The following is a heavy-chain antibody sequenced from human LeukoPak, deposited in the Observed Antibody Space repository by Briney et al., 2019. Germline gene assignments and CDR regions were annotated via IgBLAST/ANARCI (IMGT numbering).Heavy chain of an antibody. D-gene: IGHD2-15*01. V-gene: IGHV4-59*12. J-gene: IGHJ4*02. CDR1: GGSISSYY. Sequence: SETLSLTCTVSGGSISSYYWSWIRQPPGKGLEWIGYIYYSGSTNYNPSLKSRVTISVDTSKNQFSLKLSSVTAADTAVYYCARITAGWSSPDYWGQGTLVTVSS. CDR3: ARITAGWSSPDY. CDR2: IYYSGST.